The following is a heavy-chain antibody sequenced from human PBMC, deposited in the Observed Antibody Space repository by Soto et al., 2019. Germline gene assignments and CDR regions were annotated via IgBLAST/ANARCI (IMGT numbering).Heavy chain of an antibody. D-gene: IGHD6-19*01. CDR1: GFTFDDYA. CDR2: ISWNSGSI. V-gene: IGHV3-9*01. CDR3: ANAYSGWYPFDY. Sequence: EVQLVESGGGLVQPGRSLRLSCAASGFTFDDYAMHWVRQAPGKGLEWVSGISWNSGSIGYADSVKGRFTISRDNAKNYLSLQMNSLRAEDTALYYCANAYSGWYPFDYWGQGTLVTVSS. J-gene: IGHJ4*02.